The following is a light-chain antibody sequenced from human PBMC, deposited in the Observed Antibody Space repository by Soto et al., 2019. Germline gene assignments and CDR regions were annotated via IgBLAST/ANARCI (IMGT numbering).Light chain of an antibody. Sequence: IVLTQSPGTLSLSPWERATLSCRASQTVRNNYLAWYQQKPGQAPRLLIYGASSRATGIPDRFSGSGSGTDFTLTISRLEPEDSAVYYCQQSGRPFGQGTKVDIK. J-gene: IGKJ1*01. V-gene: IGKV3-20*01. CDR3: QQSGRP. CDR1: QTVRNNY. CDR2: GAS.